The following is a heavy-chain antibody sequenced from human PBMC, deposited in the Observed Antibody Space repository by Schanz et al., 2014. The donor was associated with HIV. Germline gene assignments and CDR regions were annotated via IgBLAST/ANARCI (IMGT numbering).Heavy chain of an antibody. CDR1: GFSFSSYG. J-gene: IGHJ6*02. CDR2: IWYDGSNK. D-gene: IGHD2-2*01. Sequence: QVQLVESGGGVVQPGRSLRLSCAASGFSFSSYGMHWVRQAPGKGLEWVAIIWYDGSNKYYSEYVKGRFTISRDKSKNTLYLEMNSLRVEDTAVYYCARVALAVDGADYGMDVWGQGTTVTVS. V-gene: IGHV3-33*01. CDR3: ARVALAVDGADYGMDV.